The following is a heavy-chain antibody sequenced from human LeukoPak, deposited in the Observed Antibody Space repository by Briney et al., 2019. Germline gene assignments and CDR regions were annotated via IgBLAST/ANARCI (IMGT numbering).Heavy chain of an antibody. J-gene: IGHJ5*02. CDR3: VRGLRFARGWFDP. CDR1: GYSISSGYY. Sequence: PSETLSLTCTVSGYSISSGYYWGWIRQPPGKGLEWIGEINHSGSTNYNPSLKSRVTISVDTSKNQFSLKLSSVTAADTAVYYCVRGLRFARGWFDPWGQGTLVTVSS. CDR2: INHSGST. V-gene: IGHV4-38-2*02. D-gene: IGHD3-10*01.